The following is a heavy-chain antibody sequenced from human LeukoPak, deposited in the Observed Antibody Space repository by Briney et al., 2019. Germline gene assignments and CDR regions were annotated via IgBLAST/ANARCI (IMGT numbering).Heavy chain of an antibody. Sequence: GGTLRLSCAASGFTLSNAWMNWVRQAPGKGLEWVGLIKSKTNGETRDYAAPVKGRFTISRDDSDNTLYLQMNSLRAEDTAVYYCARGQYGGTFGGVIIHVSGFDYWGQGTLVTVSS. D-gene: IGHD3-16*02. CDR1: GFTLSNAW. J-gene: IGHJ4*02. V-gene: IGHV3-15*01. CDR3: ARGQYGGTFGGVIIHVSGFDY. CDR2: IKSKTNGETR.